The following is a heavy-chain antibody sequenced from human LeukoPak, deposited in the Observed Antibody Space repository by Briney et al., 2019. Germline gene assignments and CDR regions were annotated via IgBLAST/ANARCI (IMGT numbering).Heavy chain of an antibody. D-gene: IGHD4-17*01. J-gene: IGHJ6*03. V-gene: IGHV4-4*07. CDR1: GGSISSYY. CDR3: ARVIRSTTEYYYYMDV. CDR2: IYTSGST. Sequence: PSETLSLTCTVSGGSISSYYWSWIRQPAGKGLEWIGRIYTSGSTNYNPSLKSRVTMSVDTSKNQFSLKLSPVTAADTAVYYCARVIRSTTEYYYYMDVWGKGTTVTVSS.